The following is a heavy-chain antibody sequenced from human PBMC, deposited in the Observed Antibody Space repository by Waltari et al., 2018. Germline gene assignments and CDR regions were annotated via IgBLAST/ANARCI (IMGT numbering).Heavy chain of an antibody. D-gene: IGHD1-26*01. CDR2: TYYRSKWYN. CDR3: ARGPPSRELLGPFDI. V-gene: IGHV6-1*01. J-gene: IGHJ3*02. CDR1: GDSVSSNSAA. Sequence: QVQLQQSGPGLVKPSQTLSLTCAISGDSVSSNSAAWNWIRQSPSRGLEWLGMTYYRSKWYNDLAVYVKSRITIKPDRSKNQCSLPLNSVTPEDTAVYYCARGPPSRELLGPFDIGGQGTMVTVSS.